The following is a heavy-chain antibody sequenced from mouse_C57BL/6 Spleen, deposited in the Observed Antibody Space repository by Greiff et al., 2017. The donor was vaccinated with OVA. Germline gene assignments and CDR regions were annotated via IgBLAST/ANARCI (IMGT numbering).Heavy chain of an antibody. CDR2: IYPGDGDT. Sequence: QVQLQQSGPELVKPGASVKISCKASGYAFSSSWMNWVKQRPGKGLEWIGRIYPGDGDTNYNGKFKGKATLTADKSSSTAYMQLSSLTSEDSAVYFWASYDGYYGFAYWGQGTLVTVSA. CDR1: GYAFSSSW. D-gene: IGHD2-3*01. J-gene: IGHJ3*01. V-gene: IGHV1-82*01. CDR3: ASYDGYYGFAY.